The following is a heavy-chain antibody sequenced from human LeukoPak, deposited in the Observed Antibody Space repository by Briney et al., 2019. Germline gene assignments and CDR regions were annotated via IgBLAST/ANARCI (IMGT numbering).Heavy chain of an antibody. CDR2: IYYSGST. CDR3: ARVYKHTIYYFDY. Sequence: SETLSLTCTVSGGSISSSSYYWGWIRQPPGKGLEWIGSIYYSGSTYYNPSLKSRVTISVDTSKNQFSLKLSSVTAADTAVYYCARVYKHTIYYFDYWGQGTLVTVSS. J-gene: IGHJ4*02. D-gene: IGHD5-24*01. CDR1: GGSISSSSYY. V-gene: IGHV4-39*01.